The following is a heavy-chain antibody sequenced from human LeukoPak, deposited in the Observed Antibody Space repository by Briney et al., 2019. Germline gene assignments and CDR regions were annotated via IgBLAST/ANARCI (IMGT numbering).Heavy chain of an antibody. CDR1: GFIFNNYG. CDR2: ISNDGGGT. CDR3: AKGGSGYLADL. Sequence: GGSLRLSCAASGFIFNNYGLIWVRQAPGKGPQWVSAISNDGGGTTYADFVKGRFTISRDNSKNTLFLHMNSLRAEDTALYYCAKGGSGYLADLWGQGTLVTVSS. V-gene: IGHV3-23*01. D-gene: IGHD3-22*01. J-gene: IGHJ5*02.